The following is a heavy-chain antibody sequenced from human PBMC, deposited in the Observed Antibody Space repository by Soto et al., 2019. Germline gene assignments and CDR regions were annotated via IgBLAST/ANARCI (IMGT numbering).Heavy chain of an antibody. CDR2: INPNDGST. CDR3: AREDGGGGRRHDF. CDR1: GYTFAIHY. J-gene: IGHJ4*02. D-gene: IGHD2-15*01. V-gene: IGHV1-46*01. Sequence: QVQLVQSGAEVRKPGASVTISCKTSGYTFAIHYIHWVRQAPGQGLEWMGMINPNDGSTSYVQKFQGRVTMIRYTSTRTVFLNMSRLTSGDTAVFFCAREDGGGGRRHDFWGQGTLITVSS.